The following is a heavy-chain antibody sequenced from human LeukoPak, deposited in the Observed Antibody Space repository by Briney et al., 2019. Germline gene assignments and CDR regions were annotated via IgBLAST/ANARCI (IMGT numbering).Heavy chain of an antibody. Sequence: SETLSLTCTVSGGSVSSGTYYWGWIRQPPGKGLEWVGNIYSSGNTYYNPSLKSRVTLSVDTSRNQFSLKLNSVTAADTAVYYCTRLRWSLADAFEIWGQGTLVIVSS. V-gene: IGHV4-39*01. CDR1: GGSVSSGTYY. CDR2: IYSSGNT. CDR3: TRLRWSLADAFEI. J-gene: IGHJ3*02. D-gene: IGHD3-3*01.